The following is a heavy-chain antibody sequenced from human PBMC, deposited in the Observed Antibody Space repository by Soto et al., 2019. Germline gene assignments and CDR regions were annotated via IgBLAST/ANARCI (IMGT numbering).Heavy chain of an antibody. CDR3: ARDRSGSWTWWFDP. J-gene: IGHJ5*02. Sequence: ASVKVSCKASGYTFTSYGISWVRQAPGQGLEWMGWISAYNGNTNYAQKLQGRVTMTTDTSTSTAYMELRSLRSDDTAVYYCARDRSGSWTWWFDPWDQGTLVTVSS. CDR1: GYTFTSYG. CDR2: ISAYNGNT. D-gene: IGHD6-13*01. V-gene: IGHV1-18*01.